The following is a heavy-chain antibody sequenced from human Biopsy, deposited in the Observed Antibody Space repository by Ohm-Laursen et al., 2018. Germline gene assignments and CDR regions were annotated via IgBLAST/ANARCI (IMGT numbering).Heavy chain of an antibody. J-gene: IGHJ6*02. CDR2: INPMFGTA. CDR1: GATFSNYA. V-gene: IGHV1-69*06. D-gene: IGHD1-26*01. CDR3: ASPNSGTYDV. Sequence: ASVKVSCKASGATFSNYAINWLLQAPGQGLEWMGGINPMFGTAKYAQRFQGRVTITADKSTSTADMELTSLTSDDTAVYYCASPNSGTYDVWGQGATVTVSS.